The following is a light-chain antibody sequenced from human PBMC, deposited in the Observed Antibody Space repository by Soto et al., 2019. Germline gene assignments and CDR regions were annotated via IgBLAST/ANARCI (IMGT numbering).Light chain of an antibody. V-gene: IGLV2-14*01. CDR1: SSDVGGYNY. J-gene: IGLJ1*01. CDR3: SSYTSSSGHV. CDR2: DVS. Sequence: QSALTQPASVSGSPGQSITISCTGTSSDVGGYNYVSWYQQHPGKAPKLMIYDVSNRPSGVSNRFSGSKSGNTASLTISGLQAEDEADHYCSSYTSSSGHVFGTGTKLTVL.